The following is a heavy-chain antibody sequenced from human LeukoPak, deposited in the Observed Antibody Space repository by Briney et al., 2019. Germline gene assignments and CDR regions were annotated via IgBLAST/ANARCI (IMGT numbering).Heavy chain of an antibody. V-gene: IGHV4-39*07. J-gene: IGHJ4*02. Sequence: SETLSLTCTVSGGSISSSSYYWGWVRQPPGKGLEWIGSIYYSGNTYYNPSLKSRVTISVDTSKSQFSLKLNSVTAADTAVYYCSRGLSDVYWGQGTLVTVSS. CDR1: GGSISSSSYY. CDR2: IYYSGNT. CDR3: SRGLSDVY.